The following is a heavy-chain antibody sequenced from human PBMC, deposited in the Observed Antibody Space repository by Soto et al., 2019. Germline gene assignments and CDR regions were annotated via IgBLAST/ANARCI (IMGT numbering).Heavy chain of an antibody. J-gene: IGHJ4*02. D-gene: IGHD3-22*01. CDR2: IIPILGIA. V-gene: IGHV1-69*10. CDR1: GGTFSSYA. Sequence: ASVKVSCKASGGTFSSYAISWVRQAPGQGLEWMGGIIPILGIANYAQKFQGRVTITADKSTSTAYMELSSLRSEDTAVYYCGGGGGGDDSSGYYYWGQGTLVTVSS. CDR3: GGGGGGDDSSGYYY.